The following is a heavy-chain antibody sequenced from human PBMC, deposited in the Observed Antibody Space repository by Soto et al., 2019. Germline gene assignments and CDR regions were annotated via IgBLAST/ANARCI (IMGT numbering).Heavy chain of an antibody. J-gene: IGHJ5*01. CDR1: GESVSTNSAT. CDR3: ARRIGDSWLDS. D-gene: IGHD2-21*01. CDR2: TYYRSKWYH. Sequence: QVQLQQSGPGLVKPSQTLSLTCAISGESVSTNSATWDWIRQSPSRGLEWLGRTYYRSKWYHDYAISVKRRMTINADTTNNQHSPQLNSVTPDDRAVYYGARRIGDSWLDSWGQGTLVTVSS. V-gene: IGHV6-1*01.